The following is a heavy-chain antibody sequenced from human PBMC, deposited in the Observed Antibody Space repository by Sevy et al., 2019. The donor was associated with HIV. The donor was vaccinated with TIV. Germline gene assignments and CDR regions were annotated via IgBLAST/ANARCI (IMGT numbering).Heavy chain of an antibody. V-gene: IGHV3-23*01. D-gene: IGHD3-22*01. CDR3: AKGGGGHYDPDEIGYYFYYYNMDV. CDR2: ISGSGTRT. J-gene: IGHJ6*03. CDR1: GFSFDSYG. Sequence: GGSLRLSCAVSGFSFDSYGMTWVRQAPGKGLEWVSGISGSGTRTYYADSVKGRFSISRDNSKNRLYLQMNSLRSEDTAIFYSAKGGGGHYDPDEIGYYFYYYNMDVWGKGTTVTVSS.